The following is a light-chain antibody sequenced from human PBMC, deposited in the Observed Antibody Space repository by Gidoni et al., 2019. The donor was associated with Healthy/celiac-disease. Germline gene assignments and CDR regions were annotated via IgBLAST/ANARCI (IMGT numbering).Light chain of an antibody. J-gene: IGKJ5*01. V-gene: IGKV1-39*01. CDR3: QQSYSTPTT. CDR2: AAY. CDR1: QSINSY. Sequence: DIQMTQSPSSLSASVGDRVNIPCRASQSINSYLNWYQQKPGKAPKLLIYAAYSLQSGVPSRFSGSGSGTDFTLIISSLQPEDFATYYCQQSYSTPTTFGQGTRLESK.